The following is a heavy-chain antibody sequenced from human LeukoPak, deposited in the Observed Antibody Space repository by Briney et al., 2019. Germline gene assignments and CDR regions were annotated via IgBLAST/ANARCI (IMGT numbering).Heavy chain of an antibody. Sequence: GGSLRLSCEASGFTFTSHWMSWVRQVPGKGREWVAKINEDGREKYYVDSVKGRFTISRDNAKNSLSLQMNSLRAEDTAVYYCAKDGFRTTYYYYYMDVWGKGTTVTVSS. V-gene: IGHV3-7*03. J-gene: IGHJ6*03. D-gene: IGHD1/OR15-1a*01. CDR2: INEDGREK. CDR3: AKDGFRTTYYYYYMDV. CDR1: GFTFTSHW.